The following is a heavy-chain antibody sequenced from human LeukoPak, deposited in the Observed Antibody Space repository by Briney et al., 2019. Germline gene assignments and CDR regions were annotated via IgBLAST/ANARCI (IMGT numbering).Heavy chain of an antibody. CDR3: ARDRYSGLSDY. Sequence: PSQTVSLTCTVTGGSLRSGDYHWRWLRQPRGTGLEWGGYIYYSGRTYYNPSLKSRVTISVDTSKNQYSLKLSSVTDADTAVYYCARDRYSGLSDYWGQGTLVTVSS. V-gene: IGHV4-30-4*01. CDR2: IYYSGRT. J-gene: IGHJ4*02. CDR1: GGSLRSGDYH. D-gene: IGHD5-12*01.